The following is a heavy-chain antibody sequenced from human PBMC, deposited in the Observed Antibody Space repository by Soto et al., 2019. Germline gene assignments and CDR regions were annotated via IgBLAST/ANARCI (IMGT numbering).Heavy chain of an antibody. D-gene: IGHD4-17*01. J-gene: IGHJ4*02. CDR3: ARVGSMTTVSGNFDY. Sequence: QVQLVQSGAEVKKPGSSVKVSCKASGGTFSSYAISWVRQAPGQGLEWMGGIIPIFGTANYALKFQGRVTITADESTSTAYMELSSLRSEDTAVYYCARVGSMTTVSGNFDYWGQGTLVTVSS. CDR1: GGTFSSYA. V-gene: IGHV1-69*01. CDR2: IIPIFGTA.